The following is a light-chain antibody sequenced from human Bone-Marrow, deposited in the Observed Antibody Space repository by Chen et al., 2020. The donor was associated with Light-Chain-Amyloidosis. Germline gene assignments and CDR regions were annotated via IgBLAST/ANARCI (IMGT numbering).Light chain of an antibody. Sequence: SYELTQPPSVSVSPGQTARITCSGADLPTKYASWYQQKPGQAPVLVIQRDTERPSGISERFSGSSAGTTATLTISGVHAEDEADYHCQSADSSGTYEVIFGGGTKLTVL. V-gene: IGLV3-25*03. J-gene: IGLJ2*01. CDR2: RDT. CDR1: DLPTKY. CDR3: QSADSSGTYEVI.